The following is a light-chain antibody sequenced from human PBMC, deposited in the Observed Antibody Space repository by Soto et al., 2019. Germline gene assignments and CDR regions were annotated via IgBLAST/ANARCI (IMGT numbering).Light chain of an antibody. J-gene: IGLJ2*01. Sequence: QSVLTQPASVSGSPGQSITISCTGTSSDVGGYNYVSWYQQHPGKAPKLMIYEVSNRPSGVSNRFSGSKSGNTASLTISGLQAEDEADYYCSSWRSSSSVVFGGGTKLTVL. CDR3: SSWRSSSSVV. V-gene: IGLV2-14*01. CDR1: SSDVGGYNY. CDR2: EVS.